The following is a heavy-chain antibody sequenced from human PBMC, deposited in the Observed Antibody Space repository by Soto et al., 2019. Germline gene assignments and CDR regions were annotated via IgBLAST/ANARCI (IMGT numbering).Heavy chain of an antibody. CDR1: GGTFSNYA. V-gene: IGHV1-69*12. Sequence: QVQLVQSGAEGKKPGSSVKVSCKASGGTFSNYAISWVRQAPGQGLEWMGGIIPMFGTADYAQKFQVRVTITADESTSSVYMELRGLRSEDTAVYYCARLNYDSSGYQPYYYYGMDVWGQGTTVTVSS. J-gene: IGHJ6*02. CDR3: ARLNYDSSGYQPYYYYGMDV. D-gene: IGHD3-22*01. CDR2: IIPMFGTA.